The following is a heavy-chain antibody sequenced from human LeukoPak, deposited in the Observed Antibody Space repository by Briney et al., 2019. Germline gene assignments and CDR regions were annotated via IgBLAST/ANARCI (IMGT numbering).Heavy chain of an antibody. J-gene: IGHJ4*02. CDR2: MNPNNGNT. CDR3: AIQPYDYVWGSYRNGDY. D-gene: IGHD3-16*02. CDR1: GYTFTSYD. Sequence: ASVKVSCKASGYTFTSYDINWVRQATGQGLEWMGWMNPNNGNTGYAQKFQGRVTMTRNTSISTAYMELSSLRSEDTALYYCAIQPYDYVWGSYRNGDYWGQGTLVTVSS. V-gene: IGHV1-8*01.